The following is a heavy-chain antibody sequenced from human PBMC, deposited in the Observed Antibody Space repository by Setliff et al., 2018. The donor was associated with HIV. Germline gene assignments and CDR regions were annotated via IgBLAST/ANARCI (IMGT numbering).Heavy chain of an antibody. CDR1: GGSISSGSYF. CDR3: ARGEPTILVVPAAFFDY. V-gene: IGHV4-61*10. Sequence: PSETLSLTCTVSGGSISSGSYFWTWIRQPAGKGLEWIGYIYYSGRTNYNPSLESRVTTSVDTSKKQFSLRLTSVTAADTAVYYCARGEPTILVVPAAFFDYWGQGTLVTVSS. J-gene: IGHJ4*02. D-gene: IGHD2-2*01. CDR2: IYYSGRT.